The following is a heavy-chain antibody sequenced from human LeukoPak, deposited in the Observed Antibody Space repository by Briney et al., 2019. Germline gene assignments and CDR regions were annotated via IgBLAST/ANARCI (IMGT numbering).Heavy chain of an antibody. CDR1: GFTFSSYA. CDR3: AKLNRTLLLWFGELLLPFDY. J-gene: IGHJ4*02. V-gene: IGHV3-23*01. CDR2: ISGSGGST. Sequence: GGSLRLSCAASGFTFSSYAMNWVRHAPGKGLEWVSAISGSGGSTYYADSVKGRFTISRDNSKNTLYLKMNSLRAEDTAVYYCAKLNRTLLLWFGELLLPFDYWGQGTLVTVSS. D-gene: IGHD3-10*01.